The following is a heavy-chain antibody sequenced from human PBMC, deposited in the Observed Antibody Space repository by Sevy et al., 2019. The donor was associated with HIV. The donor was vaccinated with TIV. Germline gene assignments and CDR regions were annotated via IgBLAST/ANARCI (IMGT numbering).Heavy chain of an antibody. CDR1: GGSISSGGYY. CDR2: IYYSGST. Sequence: SETLSLTCTVSGGSISSGGYYWSWIRQHTGKGLEWIGYIYYSGSTYYNPSLKSRVTISVDTSKNQFSLKLSSVTAADTAVYYCASSKVVVVAATRGPAEYFQHWGQGTLVTVSS. J-gene: IGHJ1*01. CDR3: ASSKVVVVAATRGPAEYFQH. V-gene: IGHV4-31*03. D-gene: IGHD2-15*01.